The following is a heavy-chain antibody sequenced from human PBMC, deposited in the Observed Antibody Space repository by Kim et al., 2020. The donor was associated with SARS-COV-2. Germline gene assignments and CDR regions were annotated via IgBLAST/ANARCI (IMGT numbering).Heavy chain of an antibody. D-gene: IGHD1-26*01. V-gene: IGHV3-30*18. Sequence: GGSLRLSCSASGFTFSTYGMHWVRQAPGKGLECVAVITYDGGSKYYADSVKGRFIISRDNSRNTLNLQMNRLRIEDTAVYYCAKACSGGYFGFDYWGQGTLVTVSS. J-gene: IGHJ4*02. CDR2: ITYDGGSK. CDR3: AKACSGGYFGFDY. CDR1: GFTFSTYG.